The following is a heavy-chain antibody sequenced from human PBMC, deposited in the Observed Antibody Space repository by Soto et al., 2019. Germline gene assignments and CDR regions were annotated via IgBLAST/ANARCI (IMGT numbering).Heavy chain of an antibody. J-gene: IGHJ4*02. CDR1: GFTFSSYA. D-gene: IGHD2-2*01. V-gene: IGHV3-21*01. Sequence: SGGSLRLSCAASGFTFSSYAMSWVRQAPGKGLEWVSSISSSSSYIYYADSVKGRFTISRDNAKNSLYLQMNSLRAEDTAVYYCARVYQQLCFDYWGQGTLVTVSS. CDR3: ARVYQQLCFDY. CDR2: ISSSSSYI.